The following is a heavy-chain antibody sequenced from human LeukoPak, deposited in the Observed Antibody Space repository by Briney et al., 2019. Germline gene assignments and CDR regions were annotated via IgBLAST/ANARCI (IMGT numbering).Heavy chain of an antibody. V-gene: IGHV4-38-2*02. Sequence: PSETLSLTCSVSGFSITSGYFWGWIRQPPGKGLEWIGSIYHSGSTYYNPSLKSRVTISVDTSKNQFSLKLSSVTAADTAVYYCARAVGGSGYYYWPWGQGTLVTVSS. D-gene: IGHD3-22*01. CDR3: ARAVGGSGYYYWP. J-gene: IGHJ5*02. CDR1: GFSITSGYF. CDR2: IYHSGST.